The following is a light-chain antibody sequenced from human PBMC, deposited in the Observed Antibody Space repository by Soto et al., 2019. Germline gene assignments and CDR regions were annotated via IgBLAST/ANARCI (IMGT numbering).Light chain of an antibody. CDR1: QSVSRR. CDR2: GAS. Sequence: EVVLTQSPGTLSLSPGGRATLSCRASQSVSRRLAWYQQRPGQSPRLLISGASMRASGVPVRFIGSGSGTDFTLTISRLEPEDFAVYYCQQYGSSGTFGQGTKV. J-gene: IGKJ1*01. CDR3: QQYGSSGT. V-gene: IGKV3-20*01.